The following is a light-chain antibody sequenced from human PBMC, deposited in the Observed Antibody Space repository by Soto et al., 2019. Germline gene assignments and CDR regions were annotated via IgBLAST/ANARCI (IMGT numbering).Light chain of an antibody. V-gene: IGKV1D-13*01. Sequence: AIQLTQSPSSLSASVGDRVTISCRASQGIRSALAWYQRKPGKPPRLLIYDASSLHSGVPSRFSGSESGTDFTLPVSSLQPEDFESYYCQPVSDYPRAFGQGTLLHIK. CDR1: QGIRSA. CDR2: DAS. J-gene: IGKJ2*01. CDR3: QPVSDYPRA.